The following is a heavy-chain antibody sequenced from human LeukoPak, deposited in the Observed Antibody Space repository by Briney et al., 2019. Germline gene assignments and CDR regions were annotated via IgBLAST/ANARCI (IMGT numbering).Heavy chain of an antibody. CDR3: ARGEWLRLEPHYNYGMDV. Sequence: GASVKVSCKACGGTFSSYAISWVRQAPGQGLEWMGGIIPIFGTANYAQKFQGRVTITADESTSTAYMELSSLRSEDTAVYYCARGEWLRLEPHYNYGMDVWGKGTTVTVSS. J-gene: IGHJ6*04. D-gene: IGHD5-12*01. CDR2: IIPIFGTA. CDR1: GGTFSSYA. V-gene: IGHV1-69*13.